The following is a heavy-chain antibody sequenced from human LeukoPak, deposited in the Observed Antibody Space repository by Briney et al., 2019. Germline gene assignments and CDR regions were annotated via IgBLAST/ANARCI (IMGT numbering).Heavy chain of an antibody. Sequence: GESLKISCKGSGYSFTSYWIGWVRQMPGKGLEWMGIIYPGDPDTRYSPSFQGQVTISADKSISTAYLQWSSLKASDTAMYYCARQYSRRIVPAAMRHFDYWGQGTLVTVSS. J-gene: IGHJ4*02. CDR2: IYPGDPDT. CDR1: GYSFTSYW. D-gene: IGHD2-2*01. CDR3: ARQYSRRIVPAAMRHFDY. V-gene: IGHV5-51*01.